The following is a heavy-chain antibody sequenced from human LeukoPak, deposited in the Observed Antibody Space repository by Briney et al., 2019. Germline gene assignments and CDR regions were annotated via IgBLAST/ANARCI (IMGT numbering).Heavy chain of an antibody. D-gene: IGHD4-23*01. CDR1: GYSFTSYY. J-gene: IGHJ5*02. Sequence: ASVKVSCKASGYSFTSYYIHWVRQAPGQGLESMGIINPGGGSTSYAQKFQDRVTMTRDTSTSTVYMELNSLRSEDTAIYYCAKDLRWDHPGLDPWGQGTLVIVSS. CDR3: AKDLRWDHPGLDP. CDR2: INPGGGST. V-gene: IGHV1-46*01.